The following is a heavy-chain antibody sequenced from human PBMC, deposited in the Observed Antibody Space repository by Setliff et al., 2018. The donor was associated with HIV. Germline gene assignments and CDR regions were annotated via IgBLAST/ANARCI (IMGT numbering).Heavy chain of an antibody. CDR3: ARWIVSGGSFPSFDS. J-gene: IGHJ4*02. V-gene: IGHV4-39*01. Sequence: SETLSLTCTVSGGSISSSSYYWGWIRQPPGKGLEWIGSIYYSGSTYYNPSLKSRVTISVDTSKNQFSLKLSSVTAADTALYYCARWIVSGGSFPSFDSWGQGTLVTVSS. CDR2: IYYSGST. CDR1: GGSISSSSYY. D-gene: IGHD2-15*01.